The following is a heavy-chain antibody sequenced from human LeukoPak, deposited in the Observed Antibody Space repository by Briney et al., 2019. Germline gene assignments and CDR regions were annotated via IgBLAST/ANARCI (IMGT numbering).Heavy chain of an antibody. CDR1: GYTFTSYY. D-gene: IGHD6-13*01. CDR3: ARDDVAARAGGGFDY. J-gene: IGHJ4*02. Sequence: ASVKVSCKASGYTFTSYYMHWVRQAPGQGLEWMGIINPSGGSTSYAQKFQGGVTMTRDTSTSTAYMELRSLRSDDTAVYYCARDDVAARAGGGFDYWGQGTLVTVSS. CDR2: INPSGGST. V-gene: IGHV1-46*01.